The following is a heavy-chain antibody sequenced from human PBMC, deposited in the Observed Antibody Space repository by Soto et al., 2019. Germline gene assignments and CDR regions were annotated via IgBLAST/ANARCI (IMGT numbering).Heavy chain of an antibody. D-gene: IGHD1-26*01. V-gene: IGHV4-39*01. CDR2: IYYSGST. CDR1: GGSIGSSIYY. J-gene: IGHJ1*01. CDR3: ARHDSGSYYYPEYFQH. Sequence: SETLSLTCTVAGGSIGSSIYYWRGIRQPPGKGLEWIGSIYYSGSTYYNPSLKSRVTISVDTSKNQFSLKLSSVTSADTAVYYCARHDSGSYYYPEYFQHWGQGTLVTVSS.